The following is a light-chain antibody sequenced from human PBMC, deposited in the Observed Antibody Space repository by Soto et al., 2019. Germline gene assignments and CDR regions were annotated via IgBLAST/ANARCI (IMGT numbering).Light chain of an antibody. CDR2: AAS. V-gene: IGKV1-12*01. J-gene: IGKJ3*01. CDR1: QGISRS. Sequence: DIQMTQSPSSVSAFVGDRVTITCRASQGISRSLAWYQQKSGEAPKLLIYAASLLQSGVPSRFSGGGSGTDFTLTITRLQPDDFATYYCQQANSFPFTLGPGTKVDIK. CDR3: QQANSFPFT.